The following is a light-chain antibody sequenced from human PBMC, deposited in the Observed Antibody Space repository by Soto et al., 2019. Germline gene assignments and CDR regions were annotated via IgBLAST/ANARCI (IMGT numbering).Light chain of an antibody. J-gene: IGKJ4*01. Sequence: DIQLTQSPSFLSASIGDSVTITCRASQAIGTYLAWYQQKPGKAPNLLVYAASTLHSGVPSRFSGSGSGTEFTLTITSLQAEDVATYYCQQLHTYLLTFGGGTKVQIK. CDR3: QQLHTYLLT. V-gene: IGKV1-9*01. CDR1: QAIGTY. CDR2: AAS.